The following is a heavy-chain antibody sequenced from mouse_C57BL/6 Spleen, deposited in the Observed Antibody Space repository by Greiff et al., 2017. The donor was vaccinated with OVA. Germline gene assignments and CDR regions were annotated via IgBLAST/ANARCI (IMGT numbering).Heavy chain of an antibody. V-gene: IGHV5-17*01. J-gene: IGHJ4*01. Sequence: EVQLQESGGGLVKPGGSLKLSCAASGFTFSDYGMHWVRQAPEKGLEWVAYISSGSSTIYSADTVKGRFTISRDNAKNTLFLQMTSLRSEDTAMYYCARALGYYAMDYWGQGTSVTVSS. CDR1: GFTFSDYG. CDR2: ISSGSSTI. CDR3: ARALGYYAMDY.